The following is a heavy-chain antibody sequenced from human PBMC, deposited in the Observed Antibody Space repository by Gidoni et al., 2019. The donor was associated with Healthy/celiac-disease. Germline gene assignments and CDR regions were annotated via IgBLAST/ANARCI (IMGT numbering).Heavy chain of an antibody. J-gene: IGHJ6*02. D-gene: IGHD2-2*02. CDR2: IYYSEST. V-gene: IGHV4-31*03. CDR1: GGSISSGGYY. Sequence: QVQLQESGPGLVKPSQTLSLTCTVSGGSISSGGYYWSWIRQHPGKGLEWIGYIYYSESTYYNPSLKGRVTISVDTSKNQFSLKLSSMTAADAAVYYCARDALGVPAAIPGIYYYGMDVWGQGTTVTVSS. CDR3: ARDALGVPAAIPGIYYYGMDV.